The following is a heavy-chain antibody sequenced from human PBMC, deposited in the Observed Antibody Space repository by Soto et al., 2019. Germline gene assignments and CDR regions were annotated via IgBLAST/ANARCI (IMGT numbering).Heavy chain of an antibody. J-gene: IGHJ3*01. CDR3: GREGAHPLAVDF. Sequence: QVQLVESGGGVVRPGGSLSLSCEASGFTFGAYGMNWVRQAPGKGLEWVAVIWYDGSEKYYKESVKGRFTISRDDSKNTVYLEMHNLRGEDTAMYYCGREGAHPLAVDFWGRGTKVTVSS. CDR1: GFTFGAYG. D-gene: IGHD3-16*02. V-gene: IGHV3-33*01. CDR2: IWYDGSEK.